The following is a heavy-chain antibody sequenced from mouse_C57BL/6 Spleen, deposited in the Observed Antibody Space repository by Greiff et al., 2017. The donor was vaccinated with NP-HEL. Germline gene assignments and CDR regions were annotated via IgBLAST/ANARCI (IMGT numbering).Heavy chain of an antibody. Sequence: EVKLVESGGGLVKPGGSLKLSCAASGFTFSDYGMHWVRQAPEKGLEWVAYISSGSSTIYYADTVKGRFTISRDNAKNTLFLQMTSLRSEDTAMYYCARVNSNYEFAYWGQGTLVTVSA. D-gene: IGHD2-5*01. J-gene: IGHJ3*01. CDR1: GFTFSDYG. CDR2: ISSGSSTI. CDR3: ARVNSNYEFAY. V-gene: IGHV5-17*01.